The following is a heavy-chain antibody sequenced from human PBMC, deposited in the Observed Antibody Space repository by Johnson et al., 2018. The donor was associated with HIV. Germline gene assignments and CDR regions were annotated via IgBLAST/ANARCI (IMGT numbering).Heavy chain of an antibody. Sequence: VQLVESGGGVVRPGESLRLSCAASGFTFNDYGMNWVRQAPGKGLEWVSGINWNGGSTGYADSVKGRFTISRDNAKNSLYLQMNSLTPEDTALYYCARAVTTASGDAFDIWGQGTMVTVSS. J-gene: IGHJ3*02. CDR1: GFTFNDYG. CDR3: ARAVTTASGDAFDI. D-gene: IGHD4-17*01. CDR2: INWNGGST. V-gene: IGHV3-20*04.